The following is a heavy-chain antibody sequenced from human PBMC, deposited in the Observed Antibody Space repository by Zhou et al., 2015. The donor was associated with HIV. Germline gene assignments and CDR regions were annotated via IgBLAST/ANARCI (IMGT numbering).Heavy chain of an antibody. D-gene: IGHD3-10*01. J-gene: IGHJ6*02. CDR2: ISSSSSYI. Sequence: EVQLVESGGGLVKPGGSLRLSCAVSGFTFSSYSMNWVRQAPGKGLDWVSSISSSSSYIYYADSVKGRFTISRDNAKNSLYLQMNSLRAEDTAVYYCARKRRGESGMDVWGQGTTVTVSS. CDR1: GFTFSSYS. CDR3: ARKRRGESGMDV. V-gene: IGHV3-21*01.